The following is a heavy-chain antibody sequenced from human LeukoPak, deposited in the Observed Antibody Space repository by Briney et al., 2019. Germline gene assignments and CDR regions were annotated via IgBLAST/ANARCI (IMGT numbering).Heavy chain of an antibody. D-gene: IGHD1-26*01. J-gene: IGHJ4*02. Sequence: PGGSLRLSCVASRFTFSSYWMSWVRQAPGKGLEWVANIKQDGSEKYYVDSVKGRLTISRDNAKNSLYLQMNSLRAEDTAVYYCASTGVGGVFDYWGQGTLVTVSS. CDR3: ASTGVGGVFDY. CDR2: IKQDGSEK. V-gene: IGHV3-7*01. CDR1: RFTFSSYW.